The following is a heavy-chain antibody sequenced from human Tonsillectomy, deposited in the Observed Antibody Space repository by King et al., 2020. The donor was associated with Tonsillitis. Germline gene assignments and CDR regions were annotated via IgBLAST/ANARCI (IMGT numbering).Heavy chain of an antibody. V-gene: IGHV3-7*01. D-gene: IGHD3-22*01. CDR1: GFNFRSYW. J-gene: IGHJ4*02. CDR3: VRLLSGGYYDGY. Sequence: VQLVESGGGLVQPGGSLRLSCAASGFNFRSYWMSWVRQAPGKGLEWVANIKQDGSKKYYVESVKGRFTISRDNAKNSLYLQMNSLRAEDTAVYSCVRLLSGGYYDGYWGQGTLVTVSS. CDR2: IKQDGSKK.